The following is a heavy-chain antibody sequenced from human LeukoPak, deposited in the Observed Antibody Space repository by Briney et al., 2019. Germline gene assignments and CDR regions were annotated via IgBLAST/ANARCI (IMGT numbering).Heavy chain of an antibody. CDR1: GYTFTGYY. V-gene: IGHV1-2*04. CDR3: ARRYSSRTDAFDI. J-gene: IGHJ3*02. D-gene: IGHD6-13*01. Sequence: ASVKVSCKASGYTFTGYYMHWVRQAPGQGLEWMGWINPNSGGTNYAQKFQGWVTMTRDTSISTAYMELSRLRSDDTAVYYCARRYSSRTDAFDIWGQGTMVNVSS. CDR2: INPNSGGT.